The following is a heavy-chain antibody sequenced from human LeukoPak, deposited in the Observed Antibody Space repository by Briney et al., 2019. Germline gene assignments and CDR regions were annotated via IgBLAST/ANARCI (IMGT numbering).Heavy chain of an antibody. CDR1: GFTFSSYA. J-gene: IGHJ4*02. CDR3: AKSFYYDSSGYYYVH. V-gene: IGHV3-23*01. Sequence: GGSLRLSCAASGFTFSSYAMSWVRQAPGKGLEWVSAISGSGGSTYYADSVKGRFTISRDNSKNTLYLQMNSLRAEDTAVYCCAKSFYYDSSGYYYVHWGQGTLVTVSS. CDR2: ISGSGGST. D-gene: IGHD3-22*01.